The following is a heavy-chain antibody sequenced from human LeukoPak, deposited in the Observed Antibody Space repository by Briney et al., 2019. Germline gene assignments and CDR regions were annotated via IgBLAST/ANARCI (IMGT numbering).Heavy chain of an antibody. V-gene: IGHV3-7*03. D-gene: IGHD3-16*01. J-gene: IGHJ4*02. CDR2: IKQDGSKK. CDR1: GFPFSSYW. CDR3: ARRGGFDL. Sequence: PGGSLRLSCVASGFPFSSYWMTWVRQAPGKGLEWVANIKQDGSKKSYVDSVKGRFTISRDNAKNSLYLQMNSLRAEDTAVYYCARRGGFDLWGQGTLVTVSS.